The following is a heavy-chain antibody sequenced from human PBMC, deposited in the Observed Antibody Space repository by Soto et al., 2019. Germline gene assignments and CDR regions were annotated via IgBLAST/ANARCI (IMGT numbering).Heavy chain of an antibody. CDR2: IYYSGST. CDR1: GGSISSGDYY. D-gene: IGHD2-2*01. J-gene: IGHJ5*02. V-gene: IGHV4-30-4*01. CDR3: ARDIVVVPAARDNWFDP. Sequence: SETLSLTCTVSGGSISSGDYYWSWIRQPPGKGLEWIGYIYYSGSTYYNPSLKSRVTISVDTSKNQFSLKLSSVTAADTAVYYCARDIVVVPAARDNWFDPWGQGTLVTVS.